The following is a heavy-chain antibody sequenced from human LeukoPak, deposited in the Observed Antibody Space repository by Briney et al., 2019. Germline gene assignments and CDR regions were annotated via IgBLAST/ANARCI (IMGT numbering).Heavy chain of an antibody. CDR2: ISYRGST. CDR1: GASASTSPYY. Sequence: SETLSLTCTVSGASASTSPYYWSWIRQPPGKGLEYIGYISYRGSTDYNPSLNSRVTISVDASENQFSPRLNYVTAADTAVYYCARLTYDERGSDLFDYWGQGTLVTVSS. V-gene: IGHV4-61*01. J-gene: IGHJ4*02. CDR3: ARLTYDERGSDLFDY. D-gene: IGHD5-12*01.